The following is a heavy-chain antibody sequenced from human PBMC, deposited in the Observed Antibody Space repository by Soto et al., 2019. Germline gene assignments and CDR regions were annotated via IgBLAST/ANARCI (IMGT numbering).Heavy chain of an antibody. CDR3: ARWSGYADA. CDR2: LSGGGANT. J-gene: IGHJ4*02. D-gene: IGHD4-17*01. V-gene: IGHV3-23*01. Sequence: PGGSLSLSCAASGFSFSISSMAWVRQAAWRGPQWVSGLSGGGANTFYIDSVRGRFTISVDISRNTVFLQMDSLRVDDTAVYYCARWSGYADAWGRGTLVTVSS. CDR1: GFSFSISS.